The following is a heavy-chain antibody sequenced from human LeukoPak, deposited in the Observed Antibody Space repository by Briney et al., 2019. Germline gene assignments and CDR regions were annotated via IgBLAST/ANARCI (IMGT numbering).Heavy chain of an antibody. J-gene: IGHJ4*02. Sequence: SETLSLTCTVSGGSIRSYVWFCDWIRHPPGAGLEWLASMSYSGATYYSTSLKSRVIISGDTSERQFSLTLTSVTAADRAVYYCVRRDTSAAYWGQGNLVTVSS. V-gene: IGHV4-39*01. CDR3: VRRDTSAAY. D-gene: IGHD6-25*01. CDR1: GGSIRSYVWF. CDR2: MSYSGAT.